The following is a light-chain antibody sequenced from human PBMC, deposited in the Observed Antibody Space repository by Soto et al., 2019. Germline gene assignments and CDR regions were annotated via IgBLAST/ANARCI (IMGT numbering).Light chain of an antibody. V-gene: IGKV1-17*03. J-gene: IGKJ1*01. CDR2: AVS. CDR1: QDISHY. Sequence: DIQMTHSPSAMSASVGDRVPITCRASQDISHYLAWFQQKPGKVPKRLIFAVSNLESGVPSRFRGSGSGTEFTLTITSLQPEDFATYYCLQHNSYPWTFGQGTKVDIK. CDR3: LQHNSYPWT.